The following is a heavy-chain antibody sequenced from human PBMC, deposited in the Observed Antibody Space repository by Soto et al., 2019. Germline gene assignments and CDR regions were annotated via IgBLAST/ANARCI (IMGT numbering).Heavy chain of an antibody. J-gene: IGHJ4*02. CDR3: AKAGLWETTVSSFDY. CDR2: ISGSGGST. CDR1: GFTFSSYA. Sequence: GGSLRLSCAASGFTFSSYAMSWVRQAPGKGLKWVSAISGSGGSTYYADSVKGRFTISRDNSKNTLYLQMNSLRAEDTAVYYCAKAGLWETTVSSFDYWGQGTLVTVSS. V-gene: IGHV3-23*01. D-gene: IGHD4-17*01.